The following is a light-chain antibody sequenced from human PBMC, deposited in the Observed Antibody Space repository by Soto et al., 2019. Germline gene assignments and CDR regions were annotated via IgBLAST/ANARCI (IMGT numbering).Light chain of an antibody. CDR2: GVS. Sequence: QSALTQPASVSGSRGQSITISCTGTSSDVGAYKYVSWYQQHPGKVPKLIIYGVSNRPSGASNRFSCSKSGNTSFLTISGTHPEVHADSHSSSFTGTTTRDVFGTGTKCTV. CDR3: SSFTGTTTRDV. V-gene: IGLV2-14*03. CDR1: SSDVGAYKY. J-gene: IGLJ1*01.